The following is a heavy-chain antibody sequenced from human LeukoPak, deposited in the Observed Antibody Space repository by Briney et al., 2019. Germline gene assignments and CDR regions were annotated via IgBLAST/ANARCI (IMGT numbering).Heavy chain of an antibody. CDR2: IYPGDSDT. CDR1: GYSFTSYW. CDR3: ASPTAGYSSSSGYYYYGMDV. V-gene: IGHV5-51*01. D-gene: IGHD6-6*01. Sequence: GESLKISCKGSGYSFTSYWIGWVRQMPGKGLEWMGIIYPGDSDTRYSPSFQGQVTISADKSISTAYLQWSSLKASDTAMYYCASPTAGYSSSSGYYYYGMDVWGQGTTVTVSS. J-gene: IGHJ6*02.